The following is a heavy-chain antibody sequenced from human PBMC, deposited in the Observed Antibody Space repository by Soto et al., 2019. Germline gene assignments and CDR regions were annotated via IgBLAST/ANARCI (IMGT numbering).Heavy chain of an antibody. CDR3: ATLLAGYSSGWYYSDS. CDR2: IYYSGTS. J-gene: IGHJ4*02. Sequence: ASETLSLTCTVSGDSITNYFWSWIRQPPGKGLEWIGYIYYSGTSHYNPALKSRVTMSVDTSKSQVSLKLNPVTAADTAVYHCATLLAGYSSGWYYSDSWGQGILVTVSS. D-gene: IGHD6-19*01. V-gene: IGHV4-59*01. CDR1: GDSITNYF.